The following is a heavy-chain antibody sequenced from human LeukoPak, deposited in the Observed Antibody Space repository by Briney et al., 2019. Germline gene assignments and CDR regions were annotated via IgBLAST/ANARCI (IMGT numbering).Heavy chain of an antibody. CDR3: TRHGGCSGGSYDAFDI. D-gene: IGHD2-15*01. J-gene: IGHJ3*02. V-gene: IGHV3-30*03. CDR2: ISNDGSRK. CDR1: GFTFSRHG. Sequence: GRSLRLSCAPSGFTFSRHGMHWVRQAPGKGLEWVAIISNDGSRKYYAHSVEGRFTISRDNSKNTLYLQMNSLKTEDTAVYYCTRHGGCSGGSYDAFDIWGQGTMVTVSS.